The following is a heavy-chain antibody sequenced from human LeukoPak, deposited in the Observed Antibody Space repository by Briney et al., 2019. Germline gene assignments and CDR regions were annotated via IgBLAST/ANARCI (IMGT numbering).Heavy chain of an antibody. CDR3: ARVEVIGSTRYFDY. Sequence: PSQTLSLTCSVSGGSISSGGNYWSWLRQLPGKGLEWIGYIYCVGNTNYNPSLKSRLSMSVDTSKNQFSLSLTSVTAADTAVYYCARVEVIGSTRYFDYWGQGAMVSVSS. CDR2: IYCVGNT. CDR1: GGSISSGGNY. J-gene: IGHJ4*02. D-gene: IGHD3-16*02. V-gene: IGHV4-31*03.